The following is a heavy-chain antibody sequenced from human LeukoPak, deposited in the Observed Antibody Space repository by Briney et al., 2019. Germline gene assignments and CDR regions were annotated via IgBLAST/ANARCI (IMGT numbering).Heavy chain of an antibody. CDR2: MNANSGNT. V-gene: IGHV1-8*01. Sequence: GAAVTVSCKASGYTFTNYDINWVRQATGQGLEWMGWMNANSGNTGYAQKFQGRVTMTRNTSINTAYMELSSLRSEDTAVYYCASGPAWEGHHYYSYYWGQGTPVLVSS. D-gene: IGHD1-26*01. J-gene: IGHJ4*02. CDR1: GYTFTNYD. CDR3: ASGPAWEGHHYYSYY.